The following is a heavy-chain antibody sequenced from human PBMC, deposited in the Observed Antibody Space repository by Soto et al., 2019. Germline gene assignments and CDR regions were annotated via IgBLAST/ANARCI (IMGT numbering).Heavy chain of an antibody. Sequence: SVKVSCKAYRDTFNSYATTCMRQSPGQSLEWLGGIVPIPGTTHYAPNFQGRVTITADDSINTAYMELSSLTSEDTAIYYCARGIYGSVRSMLLSFWGQGTPVTVSS. CDR1: RDTFNSYA. J-gene: IGHJ4*02. CDR3: ARGIYGSVRSMLLSF. V-gene: IGHV1-69*13. CDR2: IVPIPGTT. D-gene: IGHD3-10*01.